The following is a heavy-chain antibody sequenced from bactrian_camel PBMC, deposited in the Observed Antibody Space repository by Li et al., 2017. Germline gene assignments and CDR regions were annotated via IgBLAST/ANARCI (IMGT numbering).Heavy chain of an antibody. D-gene: IGHD2*01. J-gene: IGHJ6*01. CDR1: GYIDPRYA. Sequence: VQLVESGGGYVQPGGSLRLSCESVSGYIDPRYAVGWFQQAAGKEREGVAAIGSDGLLTYADDVKGRFTISQDNVKDTLYLQMNSLKPEDTAVYYCAAKSRAYYSSQSCKGVLGYWGQGTQVTVS. V-gene: IGHV3S31*01. CDR2: IGSDGLLT. CDR3: AAKSRAYYSSQSCKGVLGY.